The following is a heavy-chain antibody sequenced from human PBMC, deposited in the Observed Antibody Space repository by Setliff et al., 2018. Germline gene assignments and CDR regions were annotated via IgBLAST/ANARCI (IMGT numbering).Heavy chain of an antibody. CDR2: IYYSGST. CDR1: GGSISSYY. Sequence: PSETLSLTCTVSGGSISSYYWSWIRQPPGKGLEWIGYIYYSGSTNYNPSLKSRVTISVDTSKNQFSLKLSSVTAADTAVYYCARGPVMIVATGYFDYWGQGTLVTVSS. D-gene: IGHD3-22*01. V-gene: IGHV4-59*01. CDR3: ARGPVMIVATGYFDY. J-gene: IGHJ4*02.